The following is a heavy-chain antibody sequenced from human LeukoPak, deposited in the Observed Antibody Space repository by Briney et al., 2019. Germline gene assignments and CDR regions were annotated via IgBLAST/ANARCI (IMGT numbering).Heavy chain of an antibody. CDR1: GFTFDDYA. Sequence: PVWSLRLSCAASGFTFDDYAMHWVRQVPGKGLEWVAGTNSNSNFIAYADSAGGRFTIYRDNAKNSLYLQMNSLRAEDTALYYCTKASGYCVNGVCYNYFQEWGQGTLVSVSS. J-gene: IGHJ1*01. CDR2: TNSNSNFI. CDR3: TKASGYCVNGVCYNYFQE. D-gene: IGHD2-8*01. V-gene: IGHV3-9*01.